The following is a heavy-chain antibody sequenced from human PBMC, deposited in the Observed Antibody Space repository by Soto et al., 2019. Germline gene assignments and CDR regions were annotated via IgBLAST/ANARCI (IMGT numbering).Heavy chain of an antibody. V-gene: IGHV4-30-4*02. J-gene: IGHJ5*02. Sequence: SETLSLTCTVSGGSISSGDYYWSWIRQPPGKGLEWIGYIYYSGSTYYNPSLKSRVTISVDTSKNQFSLKLSSVTAADTAVYYCARVLEWWFDPWGQGTLVTVYS. CDR3: ARVLEWWFDP. CDR1: GGSISSGDYY. D-gene: IGHD2-8*01. CDR2: IYYSGST.